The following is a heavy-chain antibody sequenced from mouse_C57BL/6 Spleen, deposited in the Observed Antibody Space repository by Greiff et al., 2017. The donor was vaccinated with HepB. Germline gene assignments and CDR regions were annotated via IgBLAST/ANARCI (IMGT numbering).Heavy chain of an antibody. CDR2: INSDGGST. D-gene: IGHD1-1*01. J-gene: IGHJ1*03. Sequence: EVMLVESGGGLVQPGESLKLSCESNEYEFPSHDMSWVRKTPEKRLELVAAINSDGGSTYYPDTMERRFIISRDNTKKTLYLQMSSLRSEDTALYYCARLDYYGSSYDWYFDVWGTGTTVTVSS. V-gene: IGHV5-2*01. CDR3: ARLDYYGSSYDWYFDV. CDR1: EYEFPSHD.